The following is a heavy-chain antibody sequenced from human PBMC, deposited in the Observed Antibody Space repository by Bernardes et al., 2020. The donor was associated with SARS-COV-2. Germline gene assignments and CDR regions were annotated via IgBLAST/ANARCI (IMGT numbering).Heavy chain of an antibody. CDR3: ARGRGSGCLDS. J-gene: IGHJ4*02. D-gene: IGHD6-19*01. CDR1: GYSFTGYN. V-gene: IGHV1-2*02. Sequence: ASVKVSCRASGYSFTGYNIHWIRQAPGQGPEWLGWINPSSGGTSYGQKFQGRVTLTRDTSISTVYMELNSLTSDDTAMYLCARGRGSGCLDSWGQGSLVTVSS. CDR2: INPSSGGT.